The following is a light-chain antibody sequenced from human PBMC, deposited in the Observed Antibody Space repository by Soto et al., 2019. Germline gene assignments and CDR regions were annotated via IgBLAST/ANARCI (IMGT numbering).Light chain of an antibody. Sequence: QSALTQPPSASGSPGQSVTISCTGTSSDVGGYNYVSWYQQHPGRAPKLVIYEVSKRPSGVPDRFFGSKSGNTASLTVSGLQAEDEADYYCSSYAGSNNYVVFGGGTQLTVL. CDR3: SSYAGSNNYVV. CDR2: EVS. J-gene: IGLJ2*01. V-gene: IGLV2-8*01. CDR1: SSDVGGYNY.